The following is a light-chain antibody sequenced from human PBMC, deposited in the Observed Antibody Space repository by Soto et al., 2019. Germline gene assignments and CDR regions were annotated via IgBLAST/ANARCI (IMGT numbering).Light chain of an antibody. CDR3: QQYNSYSPRT. Sequence: DIVMTQSPATLSLSPGERATLSCRASQSVSSYLAWYQQKPGQAPRLLIYDASTRATGIPARFSGSGSGTEFTLTISSLQPDAFATYYCQQYNSYSPRTFGQGTKVDIK. J-gene: IGKJ1*01. CDR1: QSVSSY. V-gene: IGKV3-15*01. CDR2: DAS.